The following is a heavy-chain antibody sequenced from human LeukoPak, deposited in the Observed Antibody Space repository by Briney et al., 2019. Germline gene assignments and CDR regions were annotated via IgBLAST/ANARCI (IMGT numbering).Heavy chain of an antibody. CDR1: GGTFSSYA. Sequence: AVKVSCKSSGGTFSSYAISWVRQAPGQGLEWMGGIIPIFGTANYAQKFQGRVTITADKSTSTAYMELSSMRSEDTAVYYCASRTSIVVVTARTGDAFDIWGQGTMVTVSS. J-gene: IGHJ3*02. CDR3: ASRTSIVVVTARTGDAFDI. D-gene: IGHD2-21*02. CDR2: IIPIFGTA. V-gene: IGHV1-69*06.